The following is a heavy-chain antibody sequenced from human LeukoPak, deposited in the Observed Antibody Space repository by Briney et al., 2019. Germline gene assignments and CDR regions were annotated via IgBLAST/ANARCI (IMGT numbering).Heavy chain of an antibody. J-gene: IGHJ4*02. CDR2: INQRRNT. CDR3: ARGGRGWLFDY. V-gene: IGHV4-34*01. CDR1: GGSFSGYS. Sequence: SETLSLTCVVYGGSFSGYSWSWIRQPPGKGLEWIGEINQRRNTNYNPSLESRVTISIDTSKNQFSLKLSSVTAADTAVYYCARGGRGWLFDYWGQGTLVTVSS. D-gene: IGHD5-12*01.